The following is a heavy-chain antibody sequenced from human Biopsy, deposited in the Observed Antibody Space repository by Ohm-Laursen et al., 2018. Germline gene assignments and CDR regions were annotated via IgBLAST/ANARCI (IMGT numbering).Heavy chain of an antibody. CDR3: ARTPRDSFWSGSYKRGLWFDP. D-gene: IGHD3-3*01. V-gene: IGHV4-59*01. CDR1: GGSIISYY. J-gene: IGHJ5*02. Sequence: GTLSLTCSVSGGSIISYYWTWIRQPPGKGLEWIGHVYNGGITNYNPSLKSRVTISKDTSKNQFSLQVNSVTAAGTAVYYCARTPRDSFWSGSYKRGLWFDPWGQGTLVIVSS. CDR2: VYNGGIT.